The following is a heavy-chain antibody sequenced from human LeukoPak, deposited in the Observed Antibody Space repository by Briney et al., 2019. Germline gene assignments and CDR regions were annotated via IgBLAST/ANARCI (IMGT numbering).Heavy chain of an antibody. CDR1: GFTFSSYT. D-gene: IGHD3-3*01. V-gene: IGHV3-23*01. CDR2: ISGSGGST. CDR3: AKGPRITIFGVVIQNAYYFDY. J-gene: IGHJ4*02. Sequence: GGSLRLSCAASGFTFSSYTMSWVRQAPGKGLEWVSAISGSGGSTYYADPVKGRLTISRDNSKNTLYLQMNSLRAEDTAVYYCAKGPRITIFGVVIQNAYYFDYWGQGTLVTVSS.